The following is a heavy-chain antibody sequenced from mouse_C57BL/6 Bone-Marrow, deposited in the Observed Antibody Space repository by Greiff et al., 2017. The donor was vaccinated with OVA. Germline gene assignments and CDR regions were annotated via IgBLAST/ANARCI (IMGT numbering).Heavy chain of an antibody. D-gene: IGHD1-1*01. CDR3: ARHTAYYYGSSYDAMDY. Sequence: EVMLVESGGGLVQPGGSLKLSCAASGFTFSDYGMAWVRQAPRKGPEWVAFISNLAYSIYYADTVTGRFTFSRENAKNTLYLEMSSLRSEDTAMYYGARHTAYYYGSSYDAMDYWGQGTSVTVSS. CDR2: ISNLAYSI. V-gene: IGHV5-15*01. CDR1: GFTFSDYG. J-gene: IGHJ4*01.